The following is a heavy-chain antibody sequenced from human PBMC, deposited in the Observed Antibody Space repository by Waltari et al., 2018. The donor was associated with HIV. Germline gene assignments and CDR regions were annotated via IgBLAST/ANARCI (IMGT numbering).Heavy chain of an antibody. CDR3: ASARETMGVDFDS. CDR2: AIPMFGTA. D-gene: IGHD3-10*01. J-gene: IGHJ5*01. V-gene: IGHV1-69*08. Sequence: QVQLVQSGAEVKKPGSSVKVSCKASGGAFVSHTFNWVRQAPGQGLEGRERAIPMFGTANYARKFQGRVTITADKSTTTAYMELNGLRIDDTAVYYCASARETMGVDFDSWGQGTLVTVS. CDR1: GGAFVSHT.